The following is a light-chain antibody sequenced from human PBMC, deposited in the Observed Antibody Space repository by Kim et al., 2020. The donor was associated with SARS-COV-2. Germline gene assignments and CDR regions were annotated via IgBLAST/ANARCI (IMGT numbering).Light chain of an antibody. CDR2: AAS. J-gene: IGKJ2*01. V-gene: IGKV1-39*01. CDR1: QSVTTY. Sequence: DIQMTQSPSSLSASLGDRVAITCRASQSVTTYLNWYQQKPGKAPNLLIYAASRLQSGVPSTFSGSGSGTDFTLTISSLQPEDFATYYCQQTYSTPYTFGQGTKLEI. CDR3: QQTYSTPYT.